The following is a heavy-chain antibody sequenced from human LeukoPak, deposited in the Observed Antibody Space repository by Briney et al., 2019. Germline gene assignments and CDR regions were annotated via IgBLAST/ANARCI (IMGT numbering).Heavy chain of an antibody. CDR2: ISSSSSTI. Sequence: GGSLRLSCAASGFTFSSYSMNWVRQAPGKGLEWVSYISSSSSTIYYADSVKGRFTISRDNAKNSLYLQMNSLRDEDTAVYYCARPWNYYYYYVTDVWGQGTTVTVSS. V-gene: IGHV3-48*02. J-gene: IGHJ6*02. CDR3: ARPWNYYYYYVTDV. D-gene: IGHD1-1*01. CDR1: GFTFSSYS.